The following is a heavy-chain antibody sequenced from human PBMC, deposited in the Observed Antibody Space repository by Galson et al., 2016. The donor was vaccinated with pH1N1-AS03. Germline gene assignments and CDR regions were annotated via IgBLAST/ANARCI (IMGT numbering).Heavy chain of an antibody. CDR2: TYYKSKWYN. J-gene: IGHJ4*02. V-gene: IGHV6-1*01. CDR3: ARDHLGAGPAFGY. D-gene: IGHD1-26*01. Sequence: CAISGDSVSSNTAAWNWIRQSPSRGLEWLGRTYYKSKWYNEYAVFVEGRIIINADTSRNQFSLHLNSVTPEDTAVYYCARDHLGAGPAFGYWGQGTLVTVSS. CDR1: GDSVSSNTAA.